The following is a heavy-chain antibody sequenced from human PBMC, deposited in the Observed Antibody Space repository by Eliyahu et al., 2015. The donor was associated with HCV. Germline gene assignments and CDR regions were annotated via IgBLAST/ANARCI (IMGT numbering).Heavy chain of an antibody. CDR3: ARLSGTFS. J-gene: IGHJ4*02. D-gene: IGHD1-26*01. Sequence: QLQLQESGPRLVRPSETLSLTCTVSGGSISGSSYYWGWILQPPGKGLEWIGSIHYSGNTYYNPSLKSRVTMSIDTSKNQFSLKLSSVTAADTAVYYCARLSGTFSWGQGTLVTVSS. V-gene: IGHV4-39*01. CDR1: GGSISGSSYY. CDR2: IHYSGNT.